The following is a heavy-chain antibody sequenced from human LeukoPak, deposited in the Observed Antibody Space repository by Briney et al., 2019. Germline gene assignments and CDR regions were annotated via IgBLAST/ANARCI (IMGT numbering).Heavy chain of an antibody. D-gene: IGHD1-14*01. CDR3: AARTARGVRRFDY. J-gene: IGHJ4*02. CDR2: IVVGSGNT. Sequence: GASVKVSCKASGYTFTGYYMHWVRQARGQRLEWIGWIVVGSGNTNYAQKFQERVTITRDMSTSTAYMELSSLRSEDTAVYYCAARTARGVRRFDYWGQGTLVTVSS. CDR1: GYTFTGYY. V-gene: IGHV1-58*02.